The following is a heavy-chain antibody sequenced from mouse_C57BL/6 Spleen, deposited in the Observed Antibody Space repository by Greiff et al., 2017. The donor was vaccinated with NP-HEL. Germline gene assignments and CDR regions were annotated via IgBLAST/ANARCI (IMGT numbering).Heavy chain of an antibody. J-gene: IGHJ4*01. CDR3: ARGESLYAMDY. Sequence: VQLQQSGAELARPGASVKLSCKASGYTFTSYGISWVKQRTGQGLEWIGEIFPRSGNTYYNEKFKGKATLTADKSSSTAYMELRSLTSEDSAVYFCARGESLYAMDYWGQGTSVTVSS. CDR2: IFPRSGNT. CDR1: GYTFTSYG. V-gene: IGHV1-81*01.